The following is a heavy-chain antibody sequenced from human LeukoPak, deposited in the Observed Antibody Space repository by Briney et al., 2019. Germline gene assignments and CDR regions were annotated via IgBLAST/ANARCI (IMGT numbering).Heavy chain of an antibody. D-gene: IGHD3-22*01. V-gene: IGHV4-38-2*02. Sequence: KTSETLSLTCTVSGYSISSGYYWGRIRQPPGKGLEWIGSIYHSGSTYYNPSLKSRVTISVDTSKNQFSLKLSSVTAADTAVYYCARHTLEYYYDSSGYGFDYWGQGTLVTVSS. CDR1: GYSISSGYY. CDR2: IYHSGST. J-gene: IGHJ4*02. CDR3: ARHTLEYYYDSSGYGFDY.